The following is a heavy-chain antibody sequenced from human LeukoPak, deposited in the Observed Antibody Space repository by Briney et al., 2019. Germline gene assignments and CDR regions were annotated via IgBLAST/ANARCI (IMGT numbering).Heavy chain of an antibody. V-gene: IGHV3-23*01. CDR1: GFTFSTYA. D-gene: IGHD2-15*01. J-gene: IGHJ1*01. CDR2: ISGSGSYT. Sequence: GGSLRLSCAASGFTFSTYAMNWVRQAPGKGLEWVSVISGSGSYTYYADSVKGRLTISGDNSKNTLYLQMNSLRADDTAVYYCAKEGAGSSNRYFQHWGPGTLVTVSS. CDR3: AKEGAGSSNRYFQH.